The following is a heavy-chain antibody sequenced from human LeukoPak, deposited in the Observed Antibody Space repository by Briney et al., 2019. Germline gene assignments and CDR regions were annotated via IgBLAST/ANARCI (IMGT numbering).Heavy chain of an antibody. CDR3: ARDQGGSSSSHNDY. D-gene: IGHD6-6*01. J-gene: IGHJ4*02. CDR2: INPNSGGT. Sequence: GASVRVSCKASGYTFTGYYMHWVRQAPGQGLEWMGWINPNSGGTNYAQKFQGWVTMTRDTSISTAYMELSRLRSDDTAVYYCARDQGGSSSSHNDYWGQGTLVTVSS. CDR1: GYTFTGYY. V-gene: IGHV1-2*04.